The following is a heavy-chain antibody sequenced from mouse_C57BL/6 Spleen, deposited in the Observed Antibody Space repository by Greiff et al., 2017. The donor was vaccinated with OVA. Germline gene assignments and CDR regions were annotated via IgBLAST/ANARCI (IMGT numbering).Heavy chain of an antibody. Sequence: QVQLQQPGAELVKPGASVKLSCKASGYTFTSYWITWVQQRPGPGLEWIGDIYPGSGSTNYNEKFKSKATLTVDTSSSPAYMQLSSLTSEDSAGYCCASGIFPAYWGQGTLVTVSA. J-gene: IGHJ3*01. V-gene: IGHV1-55*01. CDR1: GYTFTSYW. CDR2: IYPGSGST. CDR3: ASGIFPAY.